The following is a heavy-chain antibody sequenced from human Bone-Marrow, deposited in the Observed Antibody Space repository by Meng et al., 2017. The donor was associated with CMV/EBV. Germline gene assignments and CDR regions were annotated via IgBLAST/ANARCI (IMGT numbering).Heavy chain of an antibody. D-gene: IGHD3-3*01. CDR2: INPNSGGT. CDR3: ASRHGDFQPAGLSPSVVRRTPLEYYYYGMDV. J-gene: IGHJ6*02. V-gene: IGHV1-2*02. CDR1: GYTFTGYY. Sequence: ASVKVSCKASGYTFTGYYMHWVRQAPGQGLEWMGWINPNSGGTNYAQKFQGRVTMTRDTSISTAYMELSRLRSDDTAVYYCASRHGDFQPAGLSPSVVRRTPLEYYYYGMDVWGQGTTVTVSS.